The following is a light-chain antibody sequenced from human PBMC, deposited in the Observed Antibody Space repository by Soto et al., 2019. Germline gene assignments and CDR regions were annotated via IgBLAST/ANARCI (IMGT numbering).Light chain of an antibody. Sequence: DIVMTQSPLSLAVTPGEPASISCRSSQGLLQSDGYNYLDWYLQKPGQSPQLLIYLASHRASGVPDRFSGSASGTEFTLKISRLEAEDVGVYYCMQALQAPFTFGPGTKVDIK. CDR3: MQALQAPFT. CDR2: LAS. CDR1: QGLLQSDGYNY. V-gene: IGKV2-28*01. J-gene: IGKJ3*01.